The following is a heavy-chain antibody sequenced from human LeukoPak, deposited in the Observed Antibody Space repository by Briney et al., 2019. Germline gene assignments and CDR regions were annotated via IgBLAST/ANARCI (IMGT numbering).Heavy chain of an antibody. CDR3: ARFGSDIVVVPAATRELDY. Sequence: GGSLRLSCAASGFTFSSYSMNWVRQAPGKGLEWVSYISSSSSNIYYADSVKGRFTISRDNAKNSLYLQMNSLRAEDTAAYYCARFGSDIVVVPAATRELDYWGQGTLVTVSS. CDR2: ISSSSSNI. J-gene: IGHJ4*02. CDR1: GFTFSSYS. D-gene: IGHD2-2*01. V-gene: IGHV3-48*01.